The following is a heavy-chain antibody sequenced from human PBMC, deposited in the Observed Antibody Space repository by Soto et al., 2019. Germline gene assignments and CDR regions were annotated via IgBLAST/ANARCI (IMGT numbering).Heavy chain of an antibody. CDR1: GGSVSSGSYY. Sequence: ETLSLTCTVSGGSVSSGSYYWSWIRQPPGKGLEWIGYVYYSGSTNYNPSLKSRVTISVDTSKNQFSLKLSSVTAADTAVYYCARVLVSHNYYDSSGYGYYFDYWGQGTLVTVSS. V-gene: IGHV4-61*01. D-gene: IGHD3-22*01. J-gene: IGHJ4*02. CDR2: VYYSGST. CDR3: ARVLVSHNYYDSSGYGYYFDY.